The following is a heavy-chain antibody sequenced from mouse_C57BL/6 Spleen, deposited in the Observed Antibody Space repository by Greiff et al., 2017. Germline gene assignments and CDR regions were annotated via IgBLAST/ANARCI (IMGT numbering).Heavy chain of an antibody. CDR2: IDPSDSYT. Sequence: QVQLQQPGAELVKPGASVKLSCKASGYTFTSYWMQWVKQRPGQGLEWIGEIDPSDSYTNYNQKFKGKATLTVDTSSSTAYMRLSSLTSEDSAVYYCARGYDGYYGYFDYWGQGTTLTVSS. CDR1: GYTFTSYW. V-gene: IGHV1-50*01. J-gene: IGHJ2*01. CDR3: ARGYDGYYGYFDY. D-gene: IGHD2-3*01.